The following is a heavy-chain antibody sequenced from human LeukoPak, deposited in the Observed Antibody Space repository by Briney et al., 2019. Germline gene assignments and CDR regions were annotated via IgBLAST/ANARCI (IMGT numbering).Heavy chain of an antibody. CDR2: IYHSGST. Sequence: SETLSLTCTVSVYSISSGYYWGWIRQPPGKGLEGIGRIYHSGSTYYNPSLKSRVTISVDTSKNQFSLKLSSVTAADTAVYYCARAGRDGYNRIRYFDYWGQGTLVTVSS. CDR3: ARAGRDGYNRIRYFDY. CDR1: VYSISSGYY. V-gene: IGHV4-38-2*02. J-gene: IGHJ4*02. D-gene: IGHD5-24*01.